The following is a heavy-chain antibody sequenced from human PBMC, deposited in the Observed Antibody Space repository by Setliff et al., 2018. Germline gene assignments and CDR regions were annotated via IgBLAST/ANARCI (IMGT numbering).Heavy chain of an antibody. CDR3: ARSASDWAAAGEFDY. V-gene: IGHV1-69*10. J-gene: IGHJ4*02. CDR1: GGTFSSYA. Sequence: GASVKVSCKASGGTFSSYAISWVRQAPGQGLEWMGGIIPILGIANYAQKFQGRVTITADKSKNQFSLKLSSVTAADTAVYYCARSASDWAAAGEFDYWGQGTLVTVSS. CDR2: IIPILGIA. D-gene: IGHD6-13*01.